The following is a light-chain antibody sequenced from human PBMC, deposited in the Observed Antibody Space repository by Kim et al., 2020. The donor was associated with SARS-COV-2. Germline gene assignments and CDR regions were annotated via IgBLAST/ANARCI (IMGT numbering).Light chain of an antibody. CDR3: QAWDSSTVV. CDR1: KLGDKY. V-gene: IGLV3-1*01. CDR2: QDS. Sequence: SYELTQPPSVSVSPGQTASITCSGDKLGDKYACWYQQKPGQSPVLVIYQDSKRASGIPERSSGYNSGNTATLTISGTQAMDEADYYCQAWDSSTVVFGGG. J-gene: IGLJ2*01.